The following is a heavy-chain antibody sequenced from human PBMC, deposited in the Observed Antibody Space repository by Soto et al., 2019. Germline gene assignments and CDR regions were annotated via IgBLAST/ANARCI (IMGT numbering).Heavy chain of an antibody. CDR3: ARARGPWPAFSLDF. V-gene: IGHV1-3*01. D-gene: IGHD3-3*02. J-gene: IGHJ4*02. CDR1: GYTFTTYA. Sequence: GASVKVSCKASGYTFTTYAIHWVRQAPGLRLEWMGWINGGDGYTKYSQKFQGRVTITRDTSASIVYMELSSLSSEDTAVYYCARARGPWPAFSLDFWGQGILGTVSS. CDR2: INGGDGYT.